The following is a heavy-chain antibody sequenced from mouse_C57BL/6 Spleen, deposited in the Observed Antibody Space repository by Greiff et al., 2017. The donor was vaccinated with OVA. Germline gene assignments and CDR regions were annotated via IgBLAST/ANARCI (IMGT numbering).Heavy chain of an antibody. V-gene: IGHV5-6*01. Sequence: EVQVVESGGDLVKPGGSLKLSCAASGFTFSSYGMSWVRQTPDKRLEWVATISSGGSYTYYPDSVKGRFTISRDNAKNTLYLQMSSLKSEDTAMYYCARDSFFDYWGQGTTLTVSS. CDR2: ISSGGSYT. J-gene: IGHJ2*01. D-gene: IGHD2-12*01. CDR3: ARDSFFDY. CDR1: GFTFSSYG.